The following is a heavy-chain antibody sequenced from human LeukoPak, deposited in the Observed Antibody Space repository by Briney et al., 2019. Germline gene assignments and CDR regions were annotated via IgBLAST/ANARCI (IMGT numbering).Heavy chain of an antibody. CDR1: GGSISSGDYY. CDR3: ARGGAARLHFQN. J-gene: IGHJ1*01. CDR2: IYYSGST. Sequence: SQTLSLTCTVSGGSISSGDYYWSWIRQPPGKGLEWIEYIYYSGSTYYNPSLQSRVTISVDTSKNQFSLNLNSVSAADTAVYYCARGGAARLHFQNWGQGTLVTVSS. D-gene: IGHD6-6*01. V-gene: IGHV4-30-4*01.